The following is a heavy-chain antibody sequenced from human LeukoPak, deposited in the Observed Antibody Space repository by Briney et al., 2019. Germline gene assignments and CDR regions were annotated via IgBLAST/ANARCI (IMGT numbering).Heavy chain of an antibody. CDR2: INPSGGST. V-gene: IGHV1-46*01. CDR1: GYTFTSYY. Sequence: GASVKVSCKASGYTFTSYYIHWVRQAPGQGLEWMGIINPSGGSTSYAQKFQGRVTMTRDMSTSTVYMELSSLRSEDTAVYYCARGEQQRLSFDIWGQGTMVTVSS. CDR3: ARGEQQRLSFDI. D-gene: IGHD6-25*01. J-gene: IGHJ3*02.